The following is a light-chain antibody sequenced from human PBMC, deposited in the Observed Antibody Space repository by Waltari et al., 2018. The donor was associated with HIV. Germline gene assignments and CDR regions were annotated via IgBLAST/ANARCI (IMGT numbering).Light chain of an antibody. CDR1: SSDVGGYNY. Sequence: QSALTQPASVSGSPGQSITISCTGTSSDVGGYNYVSWYQQHPGKDPKLMIFDVSNRPSGVSNRFSGSKSGNTASLTISWLQAEDEADYYCSSYTSINTWLFCTGTKLTVL. J-gene: IGLJ3*02. CDR3: SSYTSINTWL. V-gene: IGLV2-14*03. CDR2: DVS.